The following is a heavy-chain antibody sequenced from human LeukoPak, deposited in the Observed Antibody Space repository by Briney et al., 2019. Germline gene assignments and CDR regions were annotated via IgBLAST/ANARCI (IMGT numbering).Heavy chain of an antibody. Sequence: PGRSLRLSCVASGFDFNTFGMHWVRQAPDTGLEWVAVISWDGSDKYYADSVKGRFTISRDNSKNTLYLQMDSLRSEDTRVYYCVRQAQEDYWGQGTMVTVSS. V-gene: IGHV3-30*03. CDR2: ISWDGSDK. CDR3: VRQAQEDY. CDR1: GFDFNTFG. J-gene: IGHJ4*02.